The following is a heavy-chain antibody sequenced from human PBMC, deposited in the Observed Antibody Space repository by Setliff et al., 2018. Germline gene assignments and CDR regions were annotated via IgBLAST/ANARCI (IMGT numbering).Heavy chain of an antibody. V-gene: IGHV3-11*01. J-gene: IGHJ4*02. CDR1: GFTFSDYY. CDR3: TRSRGTTVYDY. D-gene: IGHD1-7*01. Sequence: GGSLRLSCAASGFTFSDYYMSWIRQAPGKGLEWVSYISSSGSTIYYADSVKGRFTISRDNAKNSLYLQMDSLRADDTAVYYCTRSRGTTVYDYWGQGTLVTAPQ. CDR2: ISSSGSTI.